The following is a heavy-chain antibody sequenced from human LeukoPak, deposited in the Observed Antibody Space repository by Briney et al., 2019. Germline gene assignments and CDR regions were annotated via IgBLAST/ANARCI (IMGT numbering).Heavy chain of an antibody. CDR3: ARAPNSGFYYFDY. CDR1: GYTFTSYY. Sequence: ASVKVSCKASGYTFTSYYMHWVRQAPGQGLEWMGVINPGDAGTSYAQQFQGRVTMTRDTSTSTVYMELSSLRSEDTAVFYCARAPNSGFYYFDYWGQGPLVTVSS. D-gene: IGHD6-19*01. J-gene: IGHJ4*02. V-gene: IGHV1-46*01. CDR2: INPGDAGT.